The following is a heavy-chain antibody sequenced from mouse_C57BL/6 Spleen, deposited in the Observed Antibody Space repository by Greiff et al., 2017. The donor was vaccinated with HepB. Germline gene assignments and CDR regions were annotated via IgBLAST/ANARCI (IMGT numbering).Heavy chain of an antibody. V-gene: IGHV1-55*01. CDR3: ARRRGAGGAWFAY. Sequence: QVHVKQSGAELVKPGASVKMSCKASGYTFTSYWITWVKQRPGQGLEWIGDIYPGSGSTNYNEKFKSKATLTVDTSSSTAYMQLSSLTSEDSAVYYCARRRGAGGAWFAYWGQGTLVTVSA. CDR2: IYPGSGST. CDR1: GYTFTSYW. J-gene: IGHJ3*01.